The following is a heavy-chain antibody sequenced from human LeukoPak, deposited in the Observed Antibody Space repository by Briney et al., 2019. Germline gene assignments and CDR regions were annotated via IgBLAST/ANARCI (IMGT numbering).Heavy chain of an antibody. CDR3: ARPTTGNYAPFDY. CDR1: GYTFTGYY. Sequence: GASVKVSCKASGYTFTGYYMHWVRQAPGQGLEWMGWINPNSGGTNYAQKLQGRVTMTTDTSTSTAYMELRSLRSDDTAVYYCARPTTGNYAPFDYWGQGTLVTVSS. V-gene: IGHV1-2*02. J-gene: IGHJ4*02. CDR2: INPNSGGT. D-gene: IGHD1-1*01.